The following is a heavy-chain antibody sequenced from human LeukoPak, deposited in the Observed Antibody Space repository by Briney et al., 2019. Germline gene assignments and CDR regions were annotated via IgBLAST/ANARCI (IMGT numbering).Heavy chain of an antibody. CDR3: ARNEGHLDY. V-gene: IGHV3-33*01. J-gene: IGHJ4*02. CDR2: IWYDGSNK. CDR1: GFTFSSYG. Sequence: GGSLRLSCTVSGFTFSSYGMQWVRQAPGKGLEWVAIIWYDGSNKNYADSVKGRFTISRDNSKNTLYLQMNSLRVEDTAVYYCARNEGHLDYWGQGTLVTVSS.